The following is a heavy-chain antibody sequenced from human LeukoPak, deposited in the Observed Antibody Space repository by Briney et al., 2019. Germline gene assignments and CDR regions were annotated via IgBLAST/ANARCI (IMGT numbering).Heavy chain of an antibody. D-gene: IGHD2-2*01. CDR2: IYYSGST. CDR1: GGSISSSSYY. CDR3: ASHHAGLYFNSTSCLNWFDP. Sequence: PSETLSLTRTVSGGSISSSSYYWGWIRQPPGKGLEWIGSIYYSGSTYYNPSLKSRVTISVDTYKSQYSLKLSSVTATDTAVYYCASHHAGLYFNSTSCLNWFDPGGQGTLVTVSS. J-gene: IGHJ5*02. V-gene: IGHV4-39*01.